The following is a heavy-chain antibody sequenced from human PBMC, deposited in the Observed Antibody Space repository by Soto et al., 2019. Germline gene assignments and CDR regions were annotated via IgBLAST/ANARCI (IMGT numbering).Heavy chain of an antibody. CDR3: ARSYRRYCSGGSCYSYYYYYMDV. D-gene: IGHD2-15*01. Sequence: SETLSLTCTVSGGSISSYYWSWIRQPPGKGLEWIGYIYYSGSTNYNPSLKSRVTISVDTSKNQFSLKLSSVTAADTAVYYCARSYRRYCSGGSCYSYYYYYMDVWGKETTVTVAS. CDR1: GGSISSYY. J-gene: IGHJ6*03. CDR2: IYYSGST. V-gene: IGHV4-59*01.